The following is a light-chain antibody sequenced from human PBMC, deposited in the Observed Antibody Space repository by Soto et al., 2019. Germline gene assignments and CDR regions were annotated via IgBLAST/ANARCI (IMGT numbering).Light chain of an antibody. CDR3: QHLDSYST. CDR1: QGISSY. Sequence: DLQLTQSPSFLSASVGDRVTITCRASQGISSYLAWYQQKPGKAPKLLIYAASTLQSGVPSRFSGSGSGTEFTLTISSLQPEDFATYYCQHLDSYSTVGQGTRLEIK. V-gene: IGKV1-9*01. CDR2: AAS. J-gene: IGKJ5*01.